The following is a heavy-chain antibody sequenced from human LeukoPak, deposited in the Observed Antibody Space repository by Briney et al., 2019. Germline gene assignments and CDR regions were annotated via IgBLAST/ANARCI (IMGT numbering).Heavy chain of an antibody. J-gene: IGHJ5*02. CDR1: GGTFSSYT. D-gene: IGHD2-21*02. CDR2: MNPNSGNT. V-gene: IGHV1-8*02. Sequence: GASVKVSCKASGGTFSSYTISWVRQATGQGLEWMGWMNPNSGNTGYAQKFRGRVTMTRNTSISTAYMELSSLRSEDTAVYYCAREGGAYCGGDCYSNWFDPWGQGTLVTVSS. CDR3: AREGGAYCGGDCYSNWFDP.